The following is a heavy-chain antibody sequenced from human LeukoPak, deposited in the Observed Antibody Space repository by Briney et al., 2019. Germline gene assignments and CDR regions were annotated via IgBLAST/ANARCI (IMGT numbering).Heavy chain of an antibody. D-gene: IGHD3-10*01. Sequence: ASLKVSCKAAGYTFTGYYMHWVRQAPGQGLEWMGWINPNSGGTNYAQKFQGRVTMTRDTSISTAYMELSRLTSDDTVVYYCARDPPIGGADVFDIWGQGTRVTVSS. V-gene: IGHV1-2*02. CDR2: INPNSGGT. CDR3: ARDPPIGGADVFDI. CDR1: GYTFTGYY. J-gene: IGHJ3*02.